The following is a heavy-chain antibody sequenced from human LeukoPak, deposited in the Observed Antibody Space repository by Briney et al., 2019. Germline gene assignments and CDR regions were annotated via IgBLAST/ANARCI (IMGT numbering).Heavy chain of an antibody. CDR1: GYTFTSYD. CDR2: MNPNSGNT. CDR3: ANRVDYGDYYGMDV. Sequence: ASVKVSCKASGYTFTSYDINWVRQATGQGLEWMGWMNPNSGNTGYTQKLQGRVTMTTGTSTSTAYMELRSLRSDDTAVYYCANRVDYGDYYGMDVWGQGTTVTVSS. D-gene: IGHD4-17*01. V-gene: IGHV1-8*01. J-gene: IGHJ6*02.